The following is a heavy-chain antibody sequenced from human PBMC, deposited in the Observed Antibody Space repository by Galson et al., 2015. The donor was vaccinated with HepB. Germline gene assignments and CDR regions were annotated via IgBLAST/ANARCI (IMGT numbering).Heavy chain of an antibody. D-gene: IGHD2-2*02. CDR2: ISAYNGNT. Sequence: SVKVSCKASGYTLTSYGISWVRQAPGQGLEWMGWISAYNGNTNYAQKLQGRVTMTTDTSTSTAYMELRSLGSDDTAVYYCARDGSKYCSTTSCYSGYYYYGMDVWGQGTTVTVSS. CDR3: ARDGSKYCSTTSCYSGYYYYGMDV. CDR1: GYTLTSYG. J-gene: IGHJ6*02. V-gene: IGHV1-18*04.